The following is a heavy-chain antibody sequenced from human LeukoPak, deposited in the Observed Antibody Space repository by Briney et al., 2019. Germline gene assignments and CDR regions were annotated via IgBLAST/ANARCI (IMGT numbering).Heavy chain of an antibody. J-gene: IGHJ6*03. CDR1: GGTSSSYA. Sequence: GASVKVSCKASGGTSSSYAISWVRQAPGQGLEWMGGINPILSTANYAHKFRDRVTLTTDESTSTTYMELRGLRSEDTALYYCARAFLRGAHYYYYMDVWGGGTTVTVSS. V-gene: IGHV1-69*05. CDR2: INPILSTA. CDR3: ARAFLRGAHYYYYMDV.